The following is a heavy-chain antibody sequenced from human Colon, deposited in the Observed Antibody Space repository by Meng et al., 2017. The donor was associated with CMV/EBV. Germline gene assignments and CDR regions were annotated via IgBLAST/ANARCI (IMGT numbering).Heavy chain of an antibody. J-gene: IGHJ5*02. Sequence: SETLSLTCTVSGGSISSYYWSWIRQPAGKGLEWIGRIYTSGSTNYNPSLKSRVTISVDTSKNQFSLKLSSVTAADTAVYYCARHKTIFGVTPGNWFDPWGQGTLVTVSS. CDR3: ARHKTIFGVTPGNWFDP. CDR1: GGSISSYY. V-gene: IGHV4-4*07. D-gene: IGHD3-3*01. CDR2: IYTSGST.